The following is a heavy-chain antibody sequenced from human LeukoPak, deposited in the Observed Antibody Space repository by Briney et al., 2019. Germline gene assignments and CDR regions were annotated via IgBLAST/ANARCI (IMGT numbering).Heavy chain of an antibody. Sequence: SVKVSCKASGGTFSSYAISWVRQAPGQGLEWMGGIIPIFGTANYAQKFQGRVTITADESTSTAYMELSSLRSEDTAVYYCARGHCSSTSCYCFDYWGQGTLVTVSS. CDR3: ARGHCSSTSCYCFDY. CDR2: IIPIFGTA. D-gene: IGHD2-2*01. J-gene: IGHJ4*02. V-gene: IGHV1-69*13. CDR1: GGTFSSYA.